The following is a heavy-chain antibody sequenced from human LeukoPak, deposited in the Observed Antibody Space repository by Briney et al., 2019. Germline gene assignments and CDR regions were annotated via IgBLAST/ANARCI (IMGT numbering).Heavy chain of an antibody. CDR2: INHSGST. J-gene: IGHJ4*02. CDR1: GGSFSGYY. CDR3: ARGGPKATSRNFDY. D-gene: IGHD5-12*01. V-gene: IGHV4-34*01. Sequence: SETLPLTCAVYGGSFSGYYWSWIRQPPGKGLEWIGEINHSGSTNHNPSLKSRVTISVDTSKNQFSLKLSSVTAADTAVYYCARGGPKATSRNFDYWGQGTLVTVSS.